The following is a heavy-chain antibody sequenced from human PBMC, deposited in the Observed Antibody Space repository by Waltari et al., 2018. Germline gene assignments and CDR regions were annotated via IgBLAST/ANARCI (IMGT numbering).Heavy chain of an antibody. CDR1: GFTFSRYA. D-gene: IGHD6-13*01. CDR3: AKPSSSLGHFQH. J-gene: IGHJ1*01. CDR2: ISGSGGST. V-gene: IGHV3-23*01. Sequence: EVQLLESGGGLVQPGGSLRLSCAASGFTFSRYAMSWVRQAPGKGLEWVSAISGSGGSTYYADSVKGRFTISRDNAKNTLYLQMNSLRAEDTAVYYCAKPSSSLGHFQHWGQGTLVTVSS.